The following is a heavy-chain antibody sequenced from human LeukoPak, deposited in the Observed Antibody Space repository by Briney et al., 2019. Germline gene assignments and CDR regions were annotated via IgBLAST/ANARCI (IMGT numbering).Heavy chain of an antibody. J-gene: IGHJ1*01. D-gene: IGHD3-22*01. CDR3: ARVVQSTDSSGFYLPEYFQH. CDR2: IYYRGSP. Sequence: SETLSLTCTVSGGSLTSSSYYWGWVRQPPGKGLEWIGSIYYRGSPYYKSSLKSRVTISVDTSKNQFSLKLRSVTAADTAVYYCARVVQSTDSSGFYLPEYFQHWGQGTLVTVSS. V-gene: IGHV4-39*07. CDR1: GGSLTSSSYY.